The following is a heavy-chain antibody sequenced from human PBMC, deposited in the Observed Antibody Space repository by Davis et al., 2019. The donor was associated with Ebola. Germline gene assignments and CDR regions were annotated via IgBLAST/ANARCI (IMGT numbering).Heavy chain of an antibody. D-gene: IGHD6-6*01. CDR3: ARGVIAARLGAAFDI. CDR1: GGSISSYY. V-gene: IGHV4-59*01. J-gene: IGHJ3*02. Sequence: SETLSLTCTVSGGSISSYYWSWIRQPPGTGLEWIGYIYYSGSTNYNPSLKSRVTISVDTSKNQFSLKLSSVTAADTAVYYCARGVIAARLGAAFDIWGQGTMVTVSS. CDR2: IYYSGST.